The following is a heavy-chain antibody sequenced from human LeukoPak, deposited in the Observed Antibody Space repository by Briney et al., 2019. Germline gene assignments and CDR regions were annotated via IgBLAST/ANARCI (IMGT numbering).Heavy chain of an antibody. CDR1: GGSFSGYY. CDR3: ASGGDWFDP. J-gene: IGHJ5*02. Sequence: SETLSLTCAVYGGSFSGYYWSWIRQPPGKGLEWIGEINHGGSTNYNPSLKSRATIPVDTSKNQFSLKLSSVTAADTAVYYCASGGDWFDPWGQGTPVTVSS. CDR2: INHGGST. V-gene: IGHV4-34*01.